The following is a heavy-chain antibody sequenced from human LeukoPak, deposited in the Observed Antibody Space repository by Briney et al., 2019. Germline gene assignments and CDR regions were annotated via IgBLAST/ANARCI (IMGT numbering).Heavy chain of an antibody. CDR1: SGSINGYY. J-gene: IGHJ6*03. V-gene: IGHV4-59*01. CDR2: ISYSGTT. Sequence: SETLSLTCTVSSGSINGYYWSWIRRPPGKGLEWIGYISYSGTTNYNPSLKSRVAISVDTSKNQFSLKLSSVTAADTAMYYCARLFGVVIKGLPYSYYYIDVWGKGTTVTVSS. D-gene: IGHD3-3*01. CDR3: ARLFGVVIKGLPYSYYYIDV.